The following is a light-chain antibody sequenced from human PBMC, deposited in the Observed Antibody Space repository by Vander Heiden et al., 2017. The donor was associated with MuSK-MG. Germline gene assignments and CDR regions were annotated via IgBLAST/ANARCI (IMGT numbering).Light chain of an antibody. Sequence: EIVLTQSPATLSLSPGERATLSCRACQSVSSYLAWYQQKPGQAPRLLIYDASNRAAGIPARFSGSGSGTDFILTISSLEPEDFAVYYCQHRSIWPLTFGGGTKVXIK. CDR2: DAS. CDR1: QSVSSY. J-gene: IGKJ4*01. V-gene: IGKV3-11*01. CDR3: QHRSIWPLT.